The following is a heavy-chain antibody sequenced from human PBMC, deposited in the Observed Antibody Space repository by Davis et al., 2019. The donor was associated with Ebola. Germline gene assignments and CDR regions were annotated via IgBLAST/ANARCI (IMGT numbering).Heavy chain of an antibody. CDR1: GFTFRSYA. D-gene: IGHD3-16*01. CDR3: VKVPRRVAIGRGGFDY. J-gene: IGHJ4*02. V-gene: IGHV3-23*01. CDR2: FSCSCDST. Sequence: GESLKISCAASGFTFRSYAMSWVRQAPGQGLELVSSFSCSCDSTYFADSVKGRFTISRDNSKNILYLQMSSLRAEDTAVYYCVKVPRRVAIGRGGFDYRGQGTLVTVSS.